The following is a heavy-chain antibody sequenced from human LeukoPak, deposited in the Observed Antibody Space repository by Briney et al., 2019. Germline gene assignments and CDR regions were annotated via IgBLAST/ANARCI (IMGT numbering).Heavy chain of an antibody. CDR3: ARGLEWLTRRHTWFDP. J-gene: IGHJ5*02. CDR1: GYTFTSYG. Sequence: EASVKVSCKASGYTFTSYGISWVRQAPGQGLEWMGWISAYNGNTNYAQKLQGRVTMTTDTSTSTAHMELRSLRSDDTAVYYCARGLEWLTRRHTWFDPWGQGTLVTVSS. D-gene: IGHD3-3*01. V-gene: IGHV1-18*01. CDR2: ISAYNGNT.